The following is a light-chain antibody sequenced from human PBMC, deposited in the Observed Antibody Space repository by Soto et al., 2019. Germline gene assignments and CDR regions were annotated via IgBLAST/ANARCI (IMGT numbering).Light chain of an antibody. V-gene: IGKV1-39*01. J-gene: IGKJ1*01. CDR3: QQSFSPLWT. CDR2: AAS. CDR1: QSISNY. Sequence: DIQMTQSPSSLSASVGDRVTITCRASQSISNYLNWYQQKPGKAPKLLIYAASSMQSGVPSRFSGSGSETDFTLTIISLQPDDSETYYCQQSFSPLWTFGQGTKVEV.